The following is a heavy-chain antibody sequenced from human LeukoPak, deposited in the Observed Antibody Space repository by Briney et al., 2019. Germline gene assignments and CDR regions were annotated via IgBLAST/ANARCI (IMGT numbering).Heavy chain of an antibody. CDR2: IPYIGST. V-gene: IGHV4-59*11. Sequence: SETLSLTCAVSADSFSSHYWTWLRQPPGKGLEWIGYIPYIGSTNYNPSLKSRLTISIDTSKNQFSLKLSSVTAADTAVYYCARDLVTVTKGFDIWGQGTMVSVSS. CDR1: ADSFSSHY. CDR3: ARDLVTVTKGFDI. J-gene: IGHJ3*02. D-gene: IGHD4-17*01.